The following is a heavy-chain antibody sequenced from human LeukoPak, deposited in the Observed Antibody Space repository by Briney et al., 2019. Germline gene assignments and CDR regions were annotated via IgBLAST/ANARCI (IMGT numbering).Heavy chain of an antibody. V-gene: IGHV3-30*04. CDR1: GFTFSSYA. D-gene: IGHD3-22*01. CDR2: ISYDGSNK. J-gene: IGHJ1*01. Sequence: GGSLRLSCEASGFTFSSYAMHWVRQAPGKGLEWVAVISYDGSNKYYADSVKGRFTISRDNSKNTLYLQMNSLRAEDTAVYYCARLPYDSSGYFQHWGQGTLVTVSS. CDR3: ARLPYDSSGYFQH.